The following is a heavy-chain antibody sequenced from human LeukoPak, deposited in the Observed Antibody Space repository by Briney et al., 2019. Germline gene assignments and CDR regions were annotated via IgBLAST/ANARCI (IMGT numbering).Heavy chain of an antibody. CDR2: ISWDGGST. V-gene: IGHV3-43D*03. J-gene: IGHJ6*03. Sequence: QPGGSLRLSCAASGFTFDDYAMHWVRQAPGKGLERVSLISWDGGSTYYADSVKGRFTISRDNSKNSLYLQMNSLRAEDTALYYCAKDAGSYYYYMDVWGKGTTVTVSS. CDR3: AKDAGSYYYYMDV. D-gene: IGHD3-10*01. CDR1: GFTFDDYA.